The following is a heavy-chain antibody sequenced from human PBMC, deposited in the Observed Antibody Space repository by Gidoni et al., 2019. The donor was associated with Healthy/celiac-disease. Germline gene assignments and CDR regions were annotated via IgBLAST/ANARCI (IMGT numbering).Heavy chain of an antibody. CDR1: GYSISSGYY. J-gene: IGHJ3*02. V-gene: IGHV4-38-2*02. CDR2: IYHSGST. D-gene: IGHD1-26*01. Sequence: QVQLQESGPGLVKPSETLSLTCTVSGYSISSGYYWGWIRQPPGKGLEWIGSIYHSGSTYYNPSLKSRVTISVDTSKNQFSLKLSSVTAADTAVYYCAREPDSIVGAPGAFDIWGQGTMVTVSS. CDR3: AREPDSIVGAPGAFDI.